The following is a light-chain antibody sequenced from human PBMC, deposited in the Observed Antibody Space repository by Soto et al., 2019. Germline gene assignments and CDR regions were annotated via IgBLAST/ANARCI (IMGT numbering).Light chain of an antibody. CDR2: EDI. Sequence: QSALTQPASVSGSPGQSITISCTGSSSDVGRYNLVSWYQQHPGKAPKLKIYEDIERPSGVSNRFSASKSGNTASLTISGLQTEDEADYYCCSYAGGTSVVFGGGTKLTVL. V-gene: IGLV2-23*01. CDR3: CSYAGGTSVV. CDR1: SSDVGRYNL. J-gene: IGLJ2*01.